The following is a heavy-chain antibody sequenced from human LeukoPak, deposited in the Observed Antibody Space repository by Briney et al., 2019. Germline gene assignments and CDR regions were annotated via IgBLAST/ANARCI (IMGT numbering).Heavy chain of an antibody. V-gene: IGHV3-23*01. D-gene: IGHD3-22*01. CDR1: GFTLSHYE. Sequence: GGSLRLSCVGSGFTLSHYEMNWVRQAPGKGLEWVSAISGSGGSTYYADSVKGRFTISRDNSKNTLYLQMNSLRAEDTAVYYCAKSPGVVVPFDYWGQGTLVTVSS. CDR3: AKSPGVVVPFDY. J-gene: IGHJ4*02. CDR2: ISGSGGST.